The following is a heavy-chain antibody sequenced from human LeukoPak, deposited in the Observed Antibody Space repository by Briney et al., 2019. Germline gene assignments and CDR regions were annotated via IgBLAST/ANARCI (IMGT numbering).Heavy chain of an antibody. CDR1: GYTFTGYY. CDR3: ARGLGEQLVAGYYYYYYMDV. V-gene: IGHV1-2*06. Sequence: ASVKVSCKASGYTFTGYYMHWVRQAPGQGLEWMGRINPNSGGTNYAQKFQGRVTMTRDTSISTAYMELSRLRSDDTAVYYCARGLGEQLVAGYYYYYYMDVWGKGTTVTVSS. CDR2: INPNSGGT. J-gene: IGHJ6*03. D-gene: IGHD6-13*01.